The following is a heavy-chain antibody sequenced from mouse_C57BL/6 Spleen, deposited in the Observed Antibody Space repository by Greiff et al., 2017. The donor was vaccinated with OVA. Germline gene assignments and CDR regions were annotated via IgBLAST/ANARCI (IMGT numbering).Heavy chain of an antibody. CDR1: GFTFTSYD. V-gene: IGHV1-85*01. CDR2: IYPRDGSN. Sequence: QVQLQQSGPELVKPGASVRLSCKASGFTFTSYDINWVRQRPGQGLEWIGWIYPRDGSNKYNETLKGKSTFTVDTSSSTAYMELNSLTAEDSAVYFCARDGDYEDWYFDVWGTGTTVTVSS. CDR3: ARDGDYEDWYFDV. J-gene: IGHJ1*03. D-gene: IGHD2-4*01.